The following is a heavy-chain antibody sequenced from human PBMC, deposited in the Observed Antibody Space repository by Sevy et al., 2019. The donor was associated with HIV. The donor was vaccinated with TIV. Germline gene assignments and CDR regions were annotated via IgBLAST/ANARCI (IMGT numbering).Heavy chain of an antibody. J-gene: IGHJ4*02. V-gene: IGHV1-18*01. CDR3: ARDVRGGYYDSSGYSDY. Sequence: ASLKVSCKASGYTFTSYGISWVRQAPGQGLEWMGWISAYNGNTNYAQKLQGRVTMTTDTSTSTAYMELRSLRSDDTAVYYCARDVRGGYYDSSGYSDYWGQGTLVTVSS. D-gene: IGHD3-22*01. CDR2: ISAYNGNT. CDR1: GYTFTSYG.